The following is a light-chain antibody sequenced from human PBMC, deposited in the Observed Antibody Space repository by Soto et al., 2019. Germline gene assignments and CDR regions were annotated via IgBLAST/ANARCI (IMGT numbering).Light chain of an antibody. Sequence: VLTQSPGTLSLSPGESATLSCRTSQSVGSSHLAWYQQKPGQAPRLLIYDASTRATGIPDRFSGSGSGTDFTLTLSSLEPEDFAVYYCEQYNNWFSITFGQGTRLEIK. V-gene: IGKV3-20*01. CDR3: EQYNNWFSIT. J-gene: IGKJ5*01. CDR1: QSVGSSH. CDR2: DAS.